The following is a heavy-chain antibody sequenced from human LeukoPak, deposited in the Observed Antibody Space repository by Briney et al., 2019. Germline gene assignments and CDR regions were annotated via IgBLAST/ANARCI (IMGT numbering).Heavy chain of an antibody. CDR3: ARDRRSGVLGYFDY. D-gene: IGHD3-10*01. CDR1: GYTFSSYW. J-gene: IGHJ4*02. V-gene: IGHV4-59*01. CDR2: IYYSGST. Sequence: ESLKISCKGSGYTFSSYWIGWVRQPPGKGLEWIGYIYYSGSTNYNPSLKSRVTISVDTFKNQFSLKLSSVTAADTAVYYCARDRRSGVLGYFDYWGQGTLVTVSS.